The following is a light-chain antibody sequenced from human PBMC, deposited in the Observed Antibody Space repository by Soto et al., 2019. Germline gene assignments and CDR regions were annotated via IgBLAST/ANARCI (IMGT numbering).Light chain of an antibody. J-gene: IGLJ1*01. CDR2: EVS. V-gene: IGLV2-14*01. Sequence: QSVLAQPASVSGSPGQSTTISCTGTSSDVGGYTYVSWYQQHPGKAPKLMIFEVSNRPSGVSNRFSGSKSGNTASLTISGLQAEDEADYYRSPYTSRNTLYVFGTGTKCTVL. CDR1: SSDVGGYTY. CDR3: SPYTSRNTLYV.